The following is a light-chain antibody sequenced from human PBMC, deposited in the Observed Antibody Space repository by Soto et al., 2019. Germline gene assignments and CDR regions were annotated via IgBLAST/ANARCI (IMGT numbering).Light chain of an antibody. Sequence: DIRMTQSPSSLSASVGDRVTITCQASQDISNYLNWDQQKPGKAPKLLIYDASNSETAVPSRYSGSRSRTDITFTISLLKPEDIATYYSQHYHNLLTFGGGTKVLIK. J-gene: IGKJ4*01. CDR1: QDISNY. CDR3: QHYHNLLT. CDR2: DAS. V-gene: IGKV1-33*01.